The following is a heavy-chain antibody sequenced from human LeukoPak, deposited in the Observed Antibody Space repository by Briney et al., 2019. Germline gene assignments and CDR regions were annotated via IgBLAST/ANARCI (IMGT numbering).Heavy chain of an antibody. CDR3: ARGLLRWYRRSAFDI. D-gene: IGHD4-23*01. CDR2: IYTSGST. CDR1: GGSLSSGSYY. Sequence: SETLSLTCTVSGGSLSSGSYYWSWIRQPAGKGLEWITRIYTSGSTNYNPSLKSRVTISVDTSKNQFSLELSSVTAADTAVYYCARGLLRWYRRSAFDIWGQGTMVTVSS. J-gene: IGHJ3*02. V-gene: IGHV4-61*02.